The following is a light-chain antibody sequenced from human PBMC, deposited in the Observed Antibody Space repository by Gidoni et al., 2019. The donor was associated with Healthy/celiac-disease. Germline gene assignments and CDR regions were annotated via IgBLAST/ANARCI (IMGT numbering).Light chain of an antibody. CDR1: SSNIGSNT. J-gene: IGLJ3*02. V-gene: IGLV1-44*01. Sequence: QSVLTQPPSASGSPGQRVTISCSGSSSNIGSNTVNWYQQLPGTDPKLLIYSNNQRPSGVPDRFSGSNSGTSASLAISGLESEDEADYYCAAWDDSLNGWVFGGGTKLTVL. CDR2: SNN. CDR3: AAWDDSLNGWV.